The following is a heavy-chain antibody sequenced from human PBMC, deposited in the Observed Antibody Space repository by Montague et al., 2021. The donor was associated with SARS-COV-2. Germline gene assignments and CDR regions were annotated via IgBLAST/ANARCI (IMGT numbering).Heavy chain of an antibody. V-gene: IGHV3-66*02. CDR2: IYIGVST. CDR3: ARELYTDIVVVPAALRKHWYFDL. D-gene: IGHD2-2*01. Sequence: SLRLSCEASGFTVSSNYMRVVRQAPGKGLEWVSVIYIGVSTYYAXSVXGRFTISRDNSKNTLYLQMHRLRAEDTAVYYCARELYTDIVVVPAALRKHWYFDLWGRGTLVTVSS. J-gene: IGHJ2*01. CDR1: GFTVSSNY.